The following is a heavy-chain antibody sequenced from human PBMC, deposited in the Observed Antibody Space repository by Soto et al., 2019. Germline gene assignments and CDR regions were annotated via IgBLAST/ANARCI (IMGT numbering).Heavy chain of an antibody. J-gene: IGHJ4*02. CDR3: EKEGSSSGYFDY. Sequence: GGSLRLSCAASGFTFDDYAMHWVRQAPGKGLEWVSGISWNSGSIGYADSVKGRFTISRDNAKNSLYLQMSSLRAEDTALYYCEKEGSSSGYFDYWGQGTLVTVSS. V-gene: IGHV3-9*01. CDR1: GFTFDDYA. CDR2: ISWNSGSI. D-gene: IGHD6-6*01.